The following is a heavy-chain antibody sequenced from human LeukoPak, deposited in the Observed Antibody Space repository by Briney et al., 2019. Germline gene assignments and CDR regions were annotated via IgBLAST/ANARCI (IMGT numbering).Heavy chain of an antibody. J-gene: IGHJ4*02. CDR1: GFTFSSYA. CDR3: ARAVAGTPGGYYFDY. Sequence: GGSLRLSCAASGFTFSSYAMSWVRQAPGKGLEWVSAISGSGGSTYYADSVKGRFTISRDNSKNTLYLQMNSLRAEDTAVYYCARAVAGTPGGYYFDYWGQGTLVTVSS. V-gene: IGHV3-23*01. D-gene: IGHD6-19*01. CDR2: ISGSGGST.